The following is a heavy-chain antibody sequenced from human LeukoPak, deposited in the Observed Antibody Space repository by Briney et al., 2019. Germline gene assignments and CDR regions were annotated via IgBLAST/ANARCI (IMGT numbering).Heavy chain of an antibody. D-gene: IGHD2-2*01. CDR3: ARDTGNWNIVVVPAAKRGRFDP. J-gene: IGHJ5*02. CDR1: GGTFSSYA. Sequence: ASVKVSCKASGGTFSSYAISWVRQAPGQGLEWMGWISAYNGNTNYAQKLQGRVTMTTDTSTSTAYMELRSLRSDDTAVYYCARDTGNWNIVVVPAAKRGRFDPWGQGTLVTVSS. CDR2: ISAYNGNT. V-gene: IGHV1-18*01.